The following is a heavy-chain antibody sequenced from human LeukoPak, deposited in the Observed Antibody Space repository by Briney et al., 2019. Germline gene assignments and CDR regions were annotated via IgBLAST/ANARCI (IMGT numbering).Heavy chain of an antibody. CDR1: GFTFSSYW. CDR2: IKQDGSVK. Sequence: GGSLRLSCVASGFTFSSYWMSWVRQAPGKGLEWVANIKQDGSVKNYVDSVKGRFTISRDNAKNSLFLQMDSLRAEDSAVYYCARDLAGSGYYFDYWGQGTLVTVSS. D-gene: IGHD6-19*01. V-gene: IGHV3-7*01. CDR3: ARDLAGSGYYFDY. J-gene: IGHJ4*02.